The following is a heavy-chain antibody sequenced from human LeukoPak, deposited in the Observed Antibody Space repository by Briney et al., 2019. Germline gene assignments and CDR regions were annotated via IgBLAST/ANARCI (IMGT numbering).Heavy chain of an antibody. CDR2: ISYDGTNK. J-gene: IGHJ4*02. Sequence: GGSLRLSCAASGFTFINYGMHGVRQAPGKGLEWVAVISYDGTNKYYADSVKGRFTISRDNSKTTLYLQMNSLKTDDTAVYYCANYGDYQYFDYWGQGTPVTVSS. CDR1: GFTFINYG. D-gene: IGHD4-17*01. CDR3: ANYGDYQYFDY. V-gene: IGHV3-30*18.